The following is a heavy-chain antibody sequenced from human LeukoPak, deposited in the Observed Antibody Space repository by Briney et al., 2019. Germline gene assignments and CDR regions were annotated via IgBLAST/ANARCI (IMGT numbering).Heavy chain of an antibody. V-gene: IGHV3-23*01. Sequence: PGGSLRLSCAASGFTFSSYAMSWVRQAPGKGLEWVSIISGSGDNTYYADSMKGRFTISRDNSKNTLYLQVDSLRAEDTAVFYCAKTHSSSSRLFDYWGQGTLVTVSS. CDR2: ISGSGDNT. J-gene: IGHJ4*02. CDR1: GFTFSSYA. CDR3: AKTHSSSSRLFDY. D-gene: IGHD6-6*01.